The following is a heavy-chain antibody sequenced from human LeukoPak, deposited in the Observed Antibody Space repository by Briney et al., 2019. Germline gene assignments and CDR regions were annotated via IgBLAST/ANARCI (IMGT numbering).Heavy chain of an antibody. D-gene: IGHD6-6*01. CDR2: INPNSGGT. J-gene: IGHJ6*02. V-gene: IGHV1-2*04. CDR1: GYTFTGYY. Sequence: ASVKVSCKASGYTFTGYYMHWVRQAPGQGLEWMGRINPNSGGTNYAQKFQGWVTMTRDTSISTAYMELSRLRSDDTAVYYCARDPLLRIAARTTGYYGMDVWGQGTTVTVSS. CDR3: ARDPLLRIAARTTGYYGMDV.